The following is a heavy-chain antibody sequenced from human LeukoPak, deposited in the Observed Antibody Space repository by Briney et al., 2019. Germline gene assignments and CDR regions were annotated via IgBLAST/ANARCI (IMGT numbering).Heavy chain of an antibody. D-gene: IGHD3-22*01. CDR3: AREGDSDSSGYYYRWFDP. CDR2: IYYSGST. CDR1: GGSISSYY. J-gene: IGHJ5*02. Sequence: SETLSLTCTVSGGSISSYYWSWIRQPPGKGLEWIGYIYYSGSTNYNPSLKSRVTISVDTSKNQFSLKLSSVTAADTAVYYCAREGDSDSSGYYYRWFDPWGQGTLVTVSS. V-gene: IGHV4-59*01.